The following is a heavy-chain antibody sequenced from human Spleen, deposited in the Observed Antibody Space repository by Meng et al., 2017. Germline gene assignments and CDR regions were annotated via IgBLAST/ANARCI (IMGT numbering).Heavy chain of an antibody. V-gene: IGHV3-23*01. CDR3: AKDQYDSSGTPTGIIY. D-gene: IGHD3-22*01. J-gene: IGHJ4*02. Sequence: GESLKISCAASGFTFSSYVMNWVRQAPGKGLEGGSTISDSGGSTYYADPVKGRFTIAKDNSKNTLYLQMNSLRADDTAIFYGAKDQYDSSGTPTGIIYWGQGTLVTVSS. CDR1: GFTFSSYV. CDR2: ISDSGGST.